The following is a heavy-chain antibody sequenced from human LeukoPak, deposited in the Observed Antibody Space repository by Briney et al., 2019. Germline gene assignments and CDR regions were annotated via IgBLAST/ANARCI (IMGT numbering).Heavy chain of an antibody. D-gene: IGHD3-9*01. CDR2: INHSGTT. J-gene: IGHJ4*02. CDR1: RGSFSGYY. V-gene: IGHV4-34*01. CDR3: ARGPTIDYDILTGYYYFDY. Sequence: SETLSLTCAVYRGSFSGYYWTWIRQSPGKGLELIGEINHSGTTNYNPSLKSRVTISIDTSKNQFSLKLTSVTAADTAVYYCARGPTIDYDILTGYYYFDYWGQGTLVTVSS.